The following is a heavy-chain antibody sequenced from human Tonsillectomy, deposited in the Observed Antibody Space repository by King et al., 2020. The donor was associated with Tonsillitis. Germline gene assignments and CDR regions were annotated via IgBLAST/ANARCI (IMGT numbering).Heavy chain of an antibody. CDR1: GFTFGDYN. Sequence: VQLVESGGGLIKPGRSLRLSCKTSGFTFGDYNMGWFRQAPGKGLEWVGFVRSKAYGGSTEYAASVKGRISISSDDSKSIAYLQVNSLKTEDTAVYYCTRDSSTPALSYGDPLMDYWGQGTLVTVSS. CDR2: VRSKAYGGST. V-gene: IGHV3-49*05. CDR3: TRDSSTPALSYGDPLMDY. D-gene: IGHD5-18*01. J-gene: IGHJ4*02.